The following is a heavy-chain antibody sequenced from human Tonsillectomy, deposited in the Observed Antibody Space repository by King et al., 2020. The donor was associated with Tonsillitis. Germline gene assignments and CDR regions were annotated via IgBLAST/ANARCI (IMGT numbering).Heavy chain of an antibody. Sequence: VQLVESGAEVKKPGASVKVSCTASGYTFTSYDINWVRQATGQGLEWMGWMNPNSGNTGYAQKFQGRVTMTRNTSISTAYMELSSLRSEDTAVYYCARGVGATGVYYYYGMDVWGQGTTVTVSS. CDR3: ARGVGATGVYYYYGMDV. V-gene: IGHV1-8*02. CDR2: MNPNSGNT. CDR1: GYTFTSYD. J-gene: IGHJ6*02. D-gene: IGHD1-26*01.